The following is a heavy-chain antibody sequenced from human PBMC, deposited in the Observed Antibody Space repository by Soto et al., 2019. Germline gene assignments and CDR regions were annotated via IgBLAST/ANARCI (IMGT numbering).Heavy chain of an antibody. Sequence: ASEPNCLPCSVSAGSIGNISYCWGRISQTPGRGLEWIGYIYSSESTYYNTSLKSRVNISVDTAKNQFSLKLSSVTAADTAVYYCARNSSSPRNYYYGMDVWGQGTTVTVSS. V-gene: IGHV4-39*07. CDR3: ARNSSSPRNYYYGMDV. CDR1: AGSIGNISYC. CDR2: IYSSEST. J-gene: IGHJ6*02. D-gene: IGHD6-6*01.